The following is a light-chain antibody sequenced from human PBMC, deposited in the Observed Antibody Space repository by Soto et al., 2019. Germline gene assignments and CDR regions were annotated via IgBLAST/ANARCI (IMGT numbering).Light chain of an antibody. CDR1: QSISSW. CDR3: QQYDGYPLT. J-gene: IGKJ4*01. V-gene: IGKV1-5*03. CDR2: KTS. Sequence: DIQMTQSPSTLSASVGDRVTITCRASQSISSWLAWYQQKPGKAPNLLIYKTSSLESGVPSRFSGSGSGTEFTLTVNSLQPDDFATYYCQQYDGYPLTFGGGTKVEIK.